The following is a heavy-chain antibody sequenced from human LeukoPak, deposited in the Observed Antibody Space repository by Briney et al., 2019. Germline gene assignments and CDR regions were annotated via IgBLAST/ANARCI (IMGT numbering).Heavy chain of an antibody. V-gene: IGHV3-15*01. CDR1: GLTFSNAW. Sequence: PGGSLRLSCAVSGLTFSNAWMSWVRQAPGKGLEWVGRIKSTTVDGTPEYAAPVKGRFTISRDDSKNTVYLQMNSVKTEDTAMYYCTTGPGNSGYWGQGTLVTVSS. CDR2: IKSTTVDGTP. D-gene: IGHD4-23*01. J-gene: IGHJ4*02. CDR3: TTGPGNSGY.